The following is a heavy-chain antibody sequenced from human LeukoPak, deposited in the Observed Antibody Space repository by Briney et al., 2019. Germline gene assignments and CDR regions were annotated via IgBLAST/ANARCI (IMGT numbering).Heavy chain of an antibody. V-gene: IGHV4-59*02. J-gene: IGHJ5*02. D-gene: IGHD7-27*01. CDR1: GASVTDYY. CDR3: TRGHWGLQS. Sequence: SDTLSLTCTVSGASVTDYYWSWVRQSPGKGLEWISYIHHSGNSHYNPSLRSRVTTSLDTSKNQFSLNLISVTAADTAVYYCTRGHWGLQSWSQGTLVTVSS. CDR2: IHHSGNS.